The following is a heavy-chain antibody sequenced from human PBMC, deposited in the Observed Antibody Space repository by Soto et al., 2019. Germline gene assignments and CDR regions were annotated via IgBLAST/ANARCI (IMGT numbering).Heavy chain of an antibody. CDR2: MNPNSGNT. J-gene: IGHJ6*02. Sequence: ASVKVSCKASGYTFTSYDINWVRQATGQGLEWMGWMNPNSGNTGYAQKFQGRVTMTRNTSISTAYMELSSLRSEDTAVYYCARGALVQNYYYYYGMDVWGQGTTVTVSS. V-gene: IGHV1-8*01. CDR1: GYTFTSYD. D-gene: IGHD1-1*01. CDR3: ARGALVQNYYYYYGMDV.